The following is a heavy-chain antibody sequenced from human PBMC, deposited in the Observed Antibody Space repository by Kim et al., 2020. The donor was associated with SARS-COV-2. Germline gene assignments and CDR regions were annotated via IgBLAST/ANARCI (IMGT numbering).Heavy chain of an antibody. CDR2: ISSSSSYT. V-gene: IGHV3-11*06. D-gene: IGHD5-12*01. CDR1: GFTFSDYY. J-gene: IGHJ4*02. Sequence: GGSLRLSCAASGFTFSDYYMSWIRQAPGKGLECVSYISSSSSYTYYPDSVKGRFTISRDNAKNSLYLQMNSLRAEDTAVYYCATGIEMATTKGPDYWGQGTLVTVSS. CDR3: ATGIEMATTKGPDY.